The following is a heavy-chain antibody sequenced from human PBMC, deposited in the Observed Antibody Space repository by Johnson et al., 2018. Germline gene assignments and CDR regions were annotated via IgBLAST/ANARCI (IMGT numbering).Heavy chain of an antibody. CDR3: AKEMCAGISFLYF. J-gene: IGHJ4*02. CDR2: SSGNGNNQ. V-gene: IGHV3-30*18. CDR1: GFTFSLFG. Sequence: QVQLVQSGGGVVQPGRSLRLSCAASGFTFSLFGIHWIRQAPGKGLEWVSASSGNGNNQVHADSVKGRFTISRDNSKSTLYLQMDSLRPEDTAVYYCAKEMCAGISFLYFWGQGTLVPVSS. D-gene: IGHD3-3*01.